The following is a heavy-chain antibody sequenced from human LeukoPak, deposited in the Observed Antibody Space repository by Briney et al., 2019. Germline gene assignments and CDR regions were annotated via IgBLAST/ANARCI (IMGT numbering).Heavy chain of an antibody. J-gene: IGHJ4*02. CDR1: GFTFDDYA. D-gene: IGHD3-10*01. CDR3: AKDMWRFGELDYDY. Sequence: PGGPLRLSCAASGFTFDDYAMHWVRQAPGKGLEWVSLISGDGGSTYYADSVKGRFTISRDNSKNSLYLQMNSLRTEDTALYYCAKDMWRFGELDYDYWGQGTLVTVSS. CDR2: ISGDGGST. V-gene: IGHV3-43*02.